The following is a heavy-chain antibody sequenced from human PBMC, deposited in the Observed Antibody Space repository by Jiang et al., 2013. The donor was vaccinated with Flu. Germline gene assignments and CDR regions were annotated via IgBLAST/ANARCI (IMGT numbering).Heavy chain of an antibody. Sequence: GAEVKKPGESLKISCKGSGYSFTSYWIGWVRQMPGKGLEWMGIIYPGDSDTRYSPSFQGQVTISADKSISTAYLQWSSLKASDTAMYYCARRPYCSSTSCYRWEGYFDYWGQGTLVTVSS. D-gene: IGHD2-2*01. CDR2: IYPGDSDT. CDR3: ARRPYCSSTSCYRWEGYFDY. CDR1: GYSFTSYW. V-gene: IGHV5-51*03. J-gene: IGHJ4*02.